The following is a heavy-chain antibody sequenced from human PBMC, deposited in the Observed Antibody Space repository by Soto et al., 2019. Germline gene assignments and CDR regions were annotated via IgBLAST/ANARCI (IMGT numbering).Heavy chain of an antibody. J-gene: IGHJ3*02. CDR1: GFTFSIYG. D-gene: IGHD2-2*01. V-gene: IGHV3-33*01. CDR3: ARDRIVVTPAPDAFDI. Sequence: QVQLVESGGGVVQPGRSLRLSCAASGFTFSIYGMHWVRQAPGKGLEWVAVIWYDGSNKYYADSVKGRFTISRDNSKNTLYLQMNSLRAEDTAVYYCARDRIVVTPAPDAFDIWGQGTMVTVSS. CDR2: IWYDGSNK.